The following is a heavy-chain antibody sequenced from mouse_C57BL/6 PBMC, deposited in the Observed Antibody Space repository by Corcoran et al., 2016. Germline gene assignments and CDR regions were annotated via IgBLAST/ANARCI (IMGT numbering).Heavy chain of an antibody. Sequence: QVQLKQSGAELVRPGASVKLSCKASGYTFTDYYINWVKQRPGQGIGWIARIYPGSGNTYYNEKFKGKATLTAEKSSSTAYMQLSSLTSEDSAVYFCARATTVWYFDVGGTGNTVTVSS. CDR2: IYPGSGNT. D-gene: IGHD1-1*01. CDR3: ARATTVWYFDV. J-gene: IGHJ1*03. CDR1: GYTFTDYY. V-gene: IGHV1-76*01.